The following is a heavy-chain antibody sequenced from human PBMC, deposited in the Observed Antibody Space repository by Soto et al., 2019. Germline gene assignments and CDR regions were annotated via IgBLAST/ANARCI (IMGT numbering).Heavy chain of an antibody. V-gene: IGHV2-26*01. Sequence: QVTLKESGPVLVNPTETLTLTCTVSGFSLSNARMGVSWIRQPPGKALEWLAHIFSNDEKSYSTSLKSRLTISKDTSKRQVVLTMTNMDPVDTATYYCARITRTTGATPWDWVPLVDYWGQGTLVTVSS. CDR2: IFSNDEK. D-gene: IGHD1-26*01. CDR3: ARITRTTGATPWDWVPLVDY. J-gene: IGHJ4*02. CDR1: GFSLSNARMG.